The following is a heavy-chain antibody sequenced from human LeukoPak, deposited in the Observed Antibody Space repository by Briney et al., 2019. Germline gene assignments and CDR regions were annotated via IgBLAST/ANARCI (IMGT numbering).Heavy chain of an antibody. CDR3: ARDLWKYSSSWSYYGMDA. J-gene: IGHJ6*02. D-gene: IGHD6-13*01. CDR2: ISSSGSTI. V-gene: IGHV3-48*03. CDR1: GFTFSSYE. Sequence: PGGSLRLSCAASGFTFSSYEMNWVRQAPGKGLEWVSYISSSGSTIYYADSVKGRFTISRDNAKNSLYLQMNSLRAEDTAVYYCARDLWKYSSSWSYYGMDAWGQGTTVTVSS.